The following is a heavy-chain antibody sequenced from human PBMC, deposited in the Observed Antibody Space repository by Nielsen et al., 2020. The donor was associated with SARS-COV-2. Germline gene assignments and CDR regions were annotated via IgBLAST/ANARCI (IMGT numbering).Heavy chain of an antibody. D-gene: IGHD1-1*01. CDR2: ISASGGGT. J-gene: IGHJ5*02. CDR3: AKDRNWNDGFWFDP. Sequence: GESLKISCAASGFTFNIYAMAWVRRAPGRGLQWVTAISASGGGTYYTDSVKGRFTISRDNSKNTLYLQMNSLRAEDMAVYYCAKDRNWNDGFWFDPWGQGTLVTVSS. CDR1: GFTFNIYA. V-gene: IGHV3-23*01.